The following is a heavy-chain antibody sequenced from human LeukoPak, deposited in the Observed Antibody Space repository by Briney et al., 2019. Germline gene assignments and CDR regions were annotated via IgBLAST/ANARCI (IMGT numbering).Heavy chain of an antibody. CDR1: GYTFTSYG. Sequence: GASVKVSYKASGYTFTSYGISWVRQAPGQGLEWMGWISAYNGNTNYAQKLQGRVTMTTDTSTSTAYMELRSLRSDDTAVYYCARAPSVATTAYYYYYYMDVWGKGTTVTVSS. CDR3: ARAPSVATTAYYYYYYMDV. D-gene: IGHD5-12*01. J-gene: IGHJ6*03. CDR2: ISAYNGNT. V-gene: IGHV1-18*01.